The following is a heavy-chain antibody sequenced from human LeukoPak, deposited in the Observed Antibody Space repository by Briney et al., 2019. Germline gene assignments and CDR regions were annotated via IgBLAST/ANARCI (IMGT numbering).Heavy chain of an antibody. CDR3: ARELRFLEWSYFDY. J-gene: IGHJ4*02. CDR1: GYTFTGYY. D-gene: IGHD3-3*01. CDR2: INPNSGGT. V-gene: IGHV1-2*02. Sequence: ASVKVSCKASGYTFTGYYMHWVRQAPGQGLEWMGWINPNSGGTNYAQKFQGRVTMTRDTSISTACTELSRLRSDDTAVYYCARELRFLEWSYFDYWGQGTLVTVSS.